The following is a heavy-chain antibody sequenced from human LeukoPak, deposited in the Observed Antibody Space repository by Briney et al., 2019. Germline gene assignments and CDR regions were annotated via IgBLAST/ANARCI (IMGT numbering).Heavy chain of an antibody. D-gene: IGHD2-2*01. CDR1: GFSFGTSG. V-gene: IGHV3-33*01. CDR2: VWSDGTNK. J-gene: IGHJ3*02. CDR3: ARYCSSTSCSHNAFDI. Sequence: PGRSLRLSCAASGFSFGTSGMRWVRQAPGKGLEWVAVVWSDGTNKHYADSVRGRFTISRDNSKNTLYLQMNSLRIEDTAVYYCARYCSSTSCSHNAFDIWGQGTLVTVSS.